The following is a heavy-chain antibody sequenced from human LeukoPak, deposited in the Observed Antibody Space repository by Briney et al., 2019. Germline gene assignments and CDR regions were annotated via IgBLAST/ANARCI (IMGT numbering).Heavy chain of an antibody. J-gene: IGHJ3*02. CDR2: IKQDGSEK. V-gene: IGHV3-7*01. Sequence: PGGSLRLSCAASGFTFSSYWMVWVRQAPGKGLEWVASIKQDGSEKYYVDSVKGRFTISRDNAKNSLYLQINSLRAEDTAVYYCAREGAKQPTFSSDGLRFLEWLFSAFDIWGQGTMVTVSS. D-gene: IGHD3-3*01. CDR3: AREGAKQPTFSSDGLRFLEWLFSAFDI. CDR1: GFTFSSYW.